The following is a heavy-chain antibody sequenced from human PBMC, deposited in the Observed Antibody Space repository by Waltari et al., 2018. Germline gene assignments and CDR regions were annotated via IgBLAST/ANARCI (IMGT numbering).Heavy chain of an antibody. CDR3: ARGSSKQYYDY. D-gene: IGHD2-15*01. Sequence: QVQLVQSGHEVTKPGASVKVSCKASGYAFSNHGMGWVRQAPGQGLEWMGWIGAYDGYTNHAQKVQDRFTMTTDTSTNTAYLELSRLRSDDTAVYYCARGSSKQYYDYWGQGTLVTVSS. V-gene: IGHV1-18*01. J-gene: IGHJ4*02. CDR2: IGAYDGYT. CDR1: GYAFSNHG.